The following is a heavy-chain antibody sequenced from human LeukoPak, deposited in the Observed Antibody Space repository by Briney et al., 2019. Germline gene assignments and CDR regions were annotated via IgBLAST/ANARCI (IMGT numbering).Heavy chain of an antibody. D-gene: IGHD3-3*01. J-gene: IGHJ4*02. CDR3: ARADVDLGPGYYFDY. Sequence: LGGSLRLSCAASGFTVSSNYMSWVRQAPGKGLEWVSVIYSGGSTYYADSVKGRFTISRDNSKNTLYLQMNSLRAEDTAVYYCARADVDLGPGYYFDYWGQGTLVTVSS. CDR2: IYSGGST. CDR1: GFTVSSNY. V-gene: IGHV3-53*01.